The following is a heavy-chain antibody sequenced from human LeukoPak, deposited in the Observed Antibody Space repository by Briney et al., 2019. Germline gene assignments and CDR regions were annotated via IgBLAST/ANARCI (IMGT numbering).Heavy chain of an antibody. D-gene: IGHD5-18*01. CDR3: ARVIHGYSYGD. CDR2: ISSSSSYI. Sequence: GGSLRLSCAASGFTFSSYSMNWVRQAPGKGLEWVSSISSSSSYIYYADSAKGRFTISRDNAKNSLYLQMNSLRAEDTAVYYCARVIHGYSYGDWGQGTLVTVSS. J-gene: IGHJ4*02. CDR1: GFTFSSYS. V-gene: IGHV3-21*01.